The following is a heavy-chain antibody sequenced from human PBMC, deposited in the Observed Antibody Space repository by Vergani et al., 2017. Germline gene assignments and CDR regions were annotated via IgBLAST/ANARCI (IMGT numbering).Heavy chain of an antibody. V-gene: IGHV3-30*01. CDR2: ISYDGSNK. J-gene: IGHJ4*02. CDR1: GFTFSSYA. CDR3: ARDPQGSSGYYSSGFDY. Sequence: QVQLVESGGGVVQPGRSLRLSCAASGFTFSSYAMHWVRQAPGKGLEWVAVISYDGSNKYYADSVKGRFTISRDNSKNTLYLQMNSLRAEDTAVYYCARDPQGSSGYYSSGFDYWGQGTLVTVSS. D-gene: IGHD3-22*01.